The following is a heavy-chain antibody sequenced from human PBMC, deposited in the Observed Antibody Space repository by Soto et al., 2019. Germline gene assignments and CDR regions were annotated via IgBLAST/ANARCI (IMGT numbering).Heavy chain of an antibody. J-gene: IGHJ4*02. D-gene: IGHD4-4*01. V-gene: IGHV4-38-2*02. CDR2: VYQTVSA. Sequence: SETLSLTCTVSGYSISNGYYWAWIRQSPGKGLEWIGSVYQTVSASYNPSLKSRATILVDISKNQFSLKLQSVTAADTAVYYCAREKGTSKPFDYWGQGTLGTGSS. CDR1: GYSISNGYY. CDR3: AREKGTSKPFDY.